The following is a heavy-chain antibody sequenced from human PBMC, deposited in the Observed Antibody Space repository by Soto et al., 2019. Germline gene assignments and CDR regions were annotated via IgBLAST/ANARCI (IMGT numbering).Heavy chain of an antibody. CDR2: ISSSSSTI. Sequence: EVQLVESGGGLVQPGGSLRLSCAASGFTFSSYSMNWVRQAPGKGLEWVSYISSSSSTIYYADSVKGRFTISRDNAKNSLYLKMNSLRDEDTAVYYCARDTPYSSSWEPDYWGQGTLVTVSS. J-gene: IGHJ4*02. CDR1: GFTFSSYS. CDR3: ARDTPYSSSWEPDY. V-gene: IGHV3-48*02. D-gene: IGHD6-13*01.